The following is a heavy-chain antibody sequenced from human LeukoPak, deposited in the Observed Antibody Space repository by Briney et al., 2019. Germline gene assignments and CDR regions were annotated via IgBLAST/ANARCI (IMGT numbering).Heavy chain of an antibody. CDR2: IYPGDSDT. CDR1: GYSFTSYW. CDR3: ARHEAAVADTGVFDY. D-gene: IGHD6-19*01. Sequence: GESLKISCKGSGYSFTSYWIGWVRQMPGKGLEWMGIIYPGDSDTRYSPSFQGQVTISADKSISTAYLQWSSLKASDTAMYYCARHEAAVADTGVFDYWGQGTLVTVSS. V-gene: IGHV5-51*01. J-gene: IGHJ4*02.